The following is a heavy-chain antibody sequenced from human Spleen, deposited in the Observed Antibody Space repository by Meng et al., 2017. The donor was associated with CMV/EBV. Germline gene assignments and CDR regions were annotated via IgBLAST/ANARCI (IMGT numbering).Heavy chain of an antibody. CDR3: ARDRDSSGYYYVF. CDR2: ISYDGSNK. Sequence: ADSGFTFSSYAMHWVRQAPGKGLEWVAVISYDGSNKYYADSVKGRFTISRDNSKNTLSLQMNSLRAEDAALYYCARDRDSSGYYYVFWGQGTLVTVSS. J-gene: IGHJ4*02. V-gene: IGHV3-30*04. D-gene: IGHD3-22*01. CDR1: GFTFSSYA.